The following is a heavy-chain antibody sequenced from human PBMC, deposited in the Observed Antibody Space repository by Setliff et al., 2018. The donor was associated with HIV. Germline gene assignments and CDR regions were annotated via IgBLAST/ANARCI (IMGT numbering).Heavy chain of an antibody. CDR1: GGSISSGTYY. CDR2: IYYSGST. Sequence: SETLSLTCTVSGGSISSGTYYWGWIRQPPGKGLEWIGSIYYSGSTYYNPSLKSRITISVDTSKNQFSLKRSSVTAADTAVYYCARVGDYGSGGWFDPWGQGTLVTVSS. D-gene: IGHD3-10*01. J-gene: IGHJ5*02. CDR3: ARVGDYGSGGWFDP. V-gene: IGHV4-39*07.